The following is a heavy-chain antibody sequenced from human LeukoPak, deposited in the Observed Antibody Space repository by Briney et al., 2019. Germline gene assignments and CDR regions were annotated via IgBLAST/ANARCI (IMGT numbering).Heavy chain of an antibody. V-gene: IGHV3-21*01. J-gene: IGHJ6*03. CDR2: ISSSSSYI. CDR1: GFTFSSYS. Sequence: PGGSLRLSCAASGFTFSSYSMNWVRQAPGKGLEWVSSISSSSSYIYYADSVKGRFTISRDNAKNSLYLQMNSLRAEDTAVYYCARDKAGTTPYYYYSMDVWGKGTTVTVSS. CDR3: ARDKAGTTPYYYYSMDV. D-gene: IGHD1-14*01.